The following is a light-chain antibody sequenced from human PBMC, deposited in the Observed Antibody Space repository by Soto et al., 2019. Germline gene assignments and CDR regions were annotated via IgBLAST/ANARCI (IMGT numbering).Light chain of an antibody. CDR1: QSVSTY. J-gene: IGKJ5*01. Sequence: EIVLTHSPATLSLSPGERATLSCRASQSVSTYLAWYQQKPGQAPRLLIYGASDRATGIPARFSGSGSGTDFTLTIASLEPEDFAVYYCQQRRSWPPTITFGQGTRLEI. CDR3: QQRRSWPPTIT. V-gene: IGKV3-11*01. CDR2: GAS.